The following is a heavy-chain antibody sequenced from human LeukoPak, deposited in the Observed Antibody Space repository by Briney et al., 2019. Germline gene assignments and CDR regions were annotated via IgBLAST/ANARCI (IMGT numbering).Heavy chain of an antibody. CDR1: GGTFSSYA. Sequence: SVKVSCKASGGTFSSYAISWVRQAPGQGLEWMGGIIPIFGTANYAQKFQGRVTMTRDTSTSTVYMELSSLRSEDTAVYYCARGKTRGVIITPFDYWGQGTLVTVSS. D-gene: IGHD3-10*01. V-gene: IGHV1-69*05. J-gene: IGHJ4*02. CDR3: ARGKTRGVIITPFDY. CDR2: IIPIFGTA.